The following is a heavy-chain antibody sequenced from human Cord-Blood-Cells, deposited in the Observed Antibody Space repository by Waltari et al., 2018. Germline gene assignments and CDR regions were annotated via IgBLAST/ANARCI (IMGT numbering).Heavy chain of an antibody. CDR3: ARQPYDFWSGYYLDY. CDR2: YYYSGST. Sequence: QLQLQESGPGLVKPSETLSLTCTVSGGPISSSSYYWGWIRQPPGKGLQWIGSYYYSGSTYYNPSLKSRVTISVDTSKNQFSLKLSSVTAADTAVYYCARQPYDFWSGYYLDYWGQGTLVTVSS. D-gene: IGHD3-3*01. V-gene: IGHV4-39*01. J-gene: IGHJ4*02. CDR1: GGPISSSSYY.